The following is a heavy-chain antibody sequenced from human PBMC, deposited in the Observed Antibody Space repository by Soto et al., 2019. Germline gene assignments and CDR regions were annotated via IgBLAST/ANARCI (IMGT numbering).Heavy chain of an antibody. Sequence: HEHLVQSGAEVKRPGASLKVSCKASGYSFTGYYIHWVRQAPGQGLEWMGWINPDSGATNYAQNSQGRVTLTSDTPISTAAMDLTSLTSDDTAVYYWARGDYGTGGYPFPYFDYWGQGTLVIVSS. J-gene: IGHJ4*02. CDR3: ARGDYGTGGYPFPYFDY. D-gene: IGHD2-8*02. V-gene: IGHV1-2*02. CDR1: GYSFTGYY. CDR2: INPDSGAT.